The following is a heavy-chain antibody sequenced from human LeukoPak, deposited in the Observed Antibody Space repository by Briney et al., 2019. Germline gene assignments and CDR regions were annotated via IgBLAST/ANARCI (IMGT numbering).Heavy chain of an antibody. CDR3: ARTDFDWLPFDP. D-gene: IGHD3-9*01. Sequence: ASVKVSCKASGGTFSSYAISWVRQAPGQGLEWMGGIIPIFGTANYAQKFQGRVTITADESTSTAYMELSSLRSEDTAVYYCARTDFDWLPFDPWGQGTLVTVSS. V-gene: IGHV1-69*13. J-gene: IGHJ5*02. CDR2: IIPIFGTA. CDR1: GGTFSSYA.